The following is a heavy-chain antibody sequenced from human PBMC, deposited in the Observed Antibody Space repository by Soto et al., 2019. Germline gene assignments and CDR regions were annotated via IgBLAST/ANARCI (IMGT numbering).Heavy chain of an antibody. J-gene: IGHJ6*02. CDR3: SKPSAAINYFYYGMDV. CDR1: GFTFSSYA. D-gene: IGHD2-15*01. V-gene: IGHV3-23*04. Sequence: EVQLVESGGGLVQPGGSLRLSCAASGFTFSSYAMSWVRQAPGKGLEWVSTISGSGGSTYYADSVKGRFTITRDNSRNTLYLQMNSLRADDTAVYYCSKPSAAINYFYYGMDVWGQGTTVTVSS. CDR2: ISGSGGST.